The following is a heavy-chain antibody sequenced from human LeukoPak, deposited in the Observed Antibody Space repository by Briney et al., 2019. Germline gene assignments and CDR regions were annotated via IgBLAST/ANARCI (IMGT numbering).Heavy chain of an antibody. CDR3: VTSWVRQQRDF. J-gene: IGHJ4*02. V-gene: IGHV3-7*01. CDR2: IEPDGSGK. Sequence: PGGSLRLSCAASGFSFRDYWMSWVRQAPRKGLEWVADIEPDGSGKTYVDSVKGRFTISRDNAQQSLYLQMDTLTAEDTAVYYCVTSWVRQQRDFWGQGTLVTVSS. CDR1: GFSFRDYW. D-gene: IGHD3-10*01.